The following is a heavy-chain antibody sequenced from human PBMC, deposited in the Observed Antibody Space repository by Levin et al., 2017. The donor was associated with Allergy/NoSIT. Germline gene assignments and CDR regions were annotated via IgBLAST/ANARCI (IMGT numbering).Heavy chain of an antibody. CDR1: GGSISSGGYY. CDR2: IYYSGST. V-gene: IGHV4-31*03. Sequence: PSETLSLTCTVSGGSISSGGYYWSWIRQHPGKGLEWIGYIYYSGSTYYNPSLKSRVTISVDTSKNQFSLKLSSVTAADTAVYYCARYQKNHDNGYFDYWGQGTLVTVSS. CDR3: ARYQKNHDNGYFDY. J-gene: IGHJ4*02. D-gene: IGHD1-1*01.